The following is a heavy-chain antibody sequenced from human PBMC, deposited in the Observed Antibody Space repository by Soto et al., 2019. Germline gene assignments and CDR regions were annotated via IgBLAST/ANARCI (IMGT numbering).Heavy chain of an antibody. CDR1: GFTFSSYS. J-gene: IGHJ5*02. Sequence: GGSLRLSCAASGFTFSSYSMNWVRQAPGKGLEWVSSISSSSSYIYYADSVKGRFTISRDNAKNSLYLQMNSLRAEDTAVYYCAREYCSSTSCLNWFDPWGQGTLVTVSS. CDR3: AREYCSSTSCLNWFDP. CDR2: ISSSSSYI. D-gene: IGHD2-2*01. V-gene: IGHV3-21*01.